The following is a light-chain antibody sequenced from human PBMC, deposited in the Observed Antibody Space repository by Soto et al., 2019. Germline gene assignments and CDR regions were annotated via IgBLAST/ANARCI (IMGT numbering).Light chain of an antibody. Sequence: DIVMTQSPDSLAVSLGERATINCKSSQSVLYSSKNYLAWYQQKPRQPPKMLIYWASTRESGVPDRFSGSGSGTDFTLTISSLQAEDVAVYYCQQYYSTPTYGQGTRLEI. CDR2: WAS. CDR1: QSVLYSSKNY. V-gene: IGKV4-1*01. CDR3: QQYYSTPT. J-gene: IGKJ5*01.